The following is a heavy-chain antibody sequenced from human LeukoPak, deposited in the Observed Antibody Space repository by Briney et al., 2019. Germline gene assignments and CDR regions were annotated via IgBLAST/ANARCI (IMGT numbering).Heavy chain of an antibody. CDR1: GGSFSGYY. D-gene: IGHD2-15*01. J-gene: IGHJ3*01. V-gene: IGHV4-34*01. Sequence: SETLSLTCAVYGGSFSGYYWSWIRQPPGKGLEWIGEINHSGSTNYNPSLKSRVTISVDTSKNQFSLKLRSVTAADTAVYYCARDKNLLHRDPCGFDLWGQGTMLKVSS. CDR3: ARDKNLLHRDPCGFDL. CDR2: INHSGST.